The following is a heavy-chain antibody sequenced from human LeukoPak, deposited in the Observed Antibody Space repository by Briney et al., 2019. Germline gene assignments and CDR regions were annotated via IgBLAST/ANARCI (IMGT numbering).Heavy chain of an antibody. V-gene: IGHV4-59*01. D-gene: IGHD3-22*01. CDR3: ASLTTADAFDI. Sequence: SETLSLTCTVSGGSISSYSWSWIRQPPGKGLEWIGYVYYSGSTNYDPSLKSRVTISVDTSKNQFSLKLSSVTAADTAVFYCASLTTADAFDIWGQGTMVTVSS. CDR2: VYYSGST. J-gene: IGHJ3*02. CDR1: GGSISSYS.